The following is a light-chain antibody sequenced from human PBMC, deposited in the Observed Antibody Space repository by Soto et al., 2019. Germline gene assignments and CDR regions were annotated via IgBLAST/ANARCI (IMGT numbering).Light chain of an antibody. J-gene: IGKJ2*01. V-gene: IGKV1-39*01. CDR2: AAS. Sequence: DIQMTQSPSSLSASVGDRVTITCRASQSITNDLNWYQQKPGKAPKLLIYAASSLQSGVPSGFSGSGSGTDFTLTISSLQPEDFATYFCQQTYGSPYTFGQGTKLEIK. CDR1: QSITND. CDR3: QQTYGSPYT.